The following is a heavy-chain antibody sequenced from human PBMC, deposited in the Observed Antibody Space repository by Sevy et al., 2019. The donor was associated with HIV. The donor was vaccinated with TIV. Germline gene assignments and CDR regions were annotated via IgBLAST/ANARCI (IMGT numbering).Heavy chain of an antibody. V-gene: IGHV1-18*01. J-gene: IGHJ6*02. CDR3: ARDSMPLVQGIIITPYLYGMDV. D-gene: IGHD3-10*01. Sequence: ASVKVSCEASGYTFSTYGITWVRQAPGQGLEWMGWISSYNGVTNYAQRVQDRVTLTTDTSTSTAYMELRCLRLDDTAVYYCARDSMPLVQGIIITPYLYGMDVWGQGTTVTVSS. CDR2: ISSYNGVT. CDR1: GYTFSTYG.